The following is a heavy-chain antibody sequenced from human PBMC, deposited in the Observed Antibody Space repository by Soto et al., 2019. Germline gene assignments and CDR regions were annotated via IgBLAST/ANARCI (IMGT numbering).Heavy chain of an antibody. CDR2: IYPSDSDA. CDR3: ARHAEYNSGWGAGMDV. D-gene: IGHD6-19*01. CDR1: GYNFGSHW. J-gene: IGHJ6*02. V-gene: IGHV5-51*01. Sequence: GESLKISCRGSGYNFGSHWIAWVRQKPGKGLEWMGIIYPSDSDARYRPSFQGQVTFSADKSISTAYLQWSSLKASDSATYHCARHAEYNSGWGAGMDVWGQGTTVTVSS.